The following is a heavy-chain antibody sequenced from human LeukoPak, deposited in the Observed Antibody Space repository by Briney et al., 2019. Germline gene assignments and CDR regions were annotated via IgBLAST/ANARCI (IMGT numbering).Heavy chain of an antibody. CDR2: INPNNGGT. CDR1: GYTFTGHF. Sequence: ASVKVSCKASGYTFTGHFMHWVRQAPGQGLEWMGWINPNNGGTNFAQKFQGRVTLTRDMSISTMYMELSRLRSDDTAVYYCARDYYDSSGQGTFDIWGQGTMVTVSS. CDR3: ARDYYDSSGQGTFDI. V-gene: IGHV1-2*02. D-gene: IGHD3-22*01. J-gene: IGHJ3*02.